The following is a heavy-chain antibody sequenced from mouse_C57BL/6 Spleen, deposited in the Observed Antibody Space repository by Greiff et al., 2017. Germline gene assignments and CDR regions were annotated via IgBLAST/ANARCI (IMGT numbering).Heavy chain of an antibody. J-gene: IGHJ2*01. CDR1: GYNFTSYW. D-gene: IGHD2-2*01. CDR3: ARRRYGYDVGY. V-gene: IGHV1-55*01. CDR2: IYPGSGST. Sequence: QVQLQQPGAELVKPGASVKMSCKASGYNFTSYWITWVKQRPGQGLEWIGDIYPGSGSTNYNEKFKSKATLTVDTSSSTAYLQVSSLTSEDSAVYCCARRRYGYDVGYWGQGTTLTVSS.